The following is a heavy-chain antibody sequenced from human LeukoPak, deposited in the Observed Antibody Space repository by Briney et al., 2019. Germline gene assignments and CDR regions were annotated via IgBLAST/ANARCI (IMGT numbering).Heavy chain of an antibody. CDR3: ARQNDFRLDY. Sequence: GESLRISXKGSGYTFSSYWIGWVRQMPGKGLEWMGIIYPGDSDTRYSPSLQGQVTISVDTSIGTAYLQWSSLKASDTAIYYCARQNDFRLDYWGQGTLVTVPS. V-gene: IGHV5-51*01. CDR2: IYPGDSDT. CDR1: GYTFSSYW. D-gene: IGHD3-3*01. J-gene: IGHJ4*02.